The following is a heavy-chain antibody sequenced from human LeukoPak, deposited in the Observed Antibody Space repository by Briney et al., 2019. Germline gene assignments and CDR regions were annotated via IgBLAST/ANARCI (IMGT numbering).Heavy chain of an antibody. CDR3: ARDDYRTNAFDI. D-gene: IGHD4-11*01. CDR1: GDSISRSSHC. Sequence: SETLSLTCTVSGDSISRSSHCWDWLRQPPGKGLEWIGSIYYSGSTYYNPSLQSRVTISVDTSKNQFSLRLSSVTAADTAVYYCARDDYRTNAFDIWGQGTMVTVSS. V-gene: IGHV4-39*07. CDR2: IYYSGST. J-gene: IGHJ3*02.